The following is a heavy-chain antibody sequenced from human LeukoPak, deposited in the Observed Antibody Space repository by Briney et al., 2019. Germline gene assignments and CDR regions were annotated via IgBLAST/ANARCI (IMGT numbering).Heavy chain of an antibody. D-gene: IGHD3-16*01. J-gene: IGHJ4*02. V-gene: IGHV1-2*02. CDR2: INPNSGGT. CDR1: GYTFTGHY. Sequence: GASVKVSCKASGYTFTGHYMHWVRQAPGQGLEWMGWINPNSGGTNYAQKFQGRVTITRDTSISTAYMELSRLRSDDTAVYYCAREPTSSFVPAVDYWGQGTLVTVSS. CDR3: AREPTSSFVPAVDY.